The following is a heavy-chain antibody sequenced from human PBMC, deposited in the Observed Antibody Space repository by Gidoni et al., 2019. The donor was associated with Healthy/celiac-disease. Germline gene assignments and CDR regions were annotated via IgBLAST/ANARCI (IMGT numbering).Heavy chain of an antibody. CDR3: ARGYSGSSYYYYGMDV. Sequence: QVQLVESGGGVVQPGRSLRLSCAASGFTFSSYGMHWVRQAPGKGLEWVAVIWYDGSNKYYADSVKGRFTISRDNSKNTLYLQMNSLRAEDTAVYYCARGYSGSSYYYYGMDVWGQGTTVTVSS. D-gene: IGHD1-26*01. CDR1: GFTFSSYG. V-gene: IGHV3-33*01. J-gene: IGHJ6*02. CDR2: IWYDGSNK.